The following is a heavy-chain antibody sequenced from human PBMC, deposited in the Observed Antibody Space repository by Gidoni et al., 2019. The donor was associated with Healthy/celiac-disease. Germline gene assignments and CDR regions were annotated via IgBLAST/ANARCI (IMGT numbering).Heavy chain of an antibody. CDR3: AQGDILTGADY. D-gene: IGHD3-9*01. CDR1: GSSLSTSGVG. V-gene: IGHV2-5*01. Sequence: QITLKESGPTLVKPTQTLTLTCTFSGSSLSTSGVGVGWIRQPPGKTLEWLAPIYWNDDNRYSPSLKSRLTITKDTSKKQGVLTMTNMDPVDTATYYCAQGDILTGADYWGQGTLVTVSS. CDR2: IYWNDDN. J-gene: IGHJ4*02.